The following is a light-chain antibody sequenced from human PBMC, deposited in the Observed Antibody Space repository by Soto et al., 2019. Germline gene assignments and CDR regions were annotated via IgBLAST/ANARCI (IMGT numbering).Light chain of an antibody. J-gene: IGLJ1*01. CDR1: GSDVGGYNF. CDR2: EVI. V-gene: IGLV2-14*01. Sequence: QSALTQPASVSGSPGQTIAISCTGTGSDVGGYNFVSWYRQHPGKAPQLIIYEVINRPSGVSNRFSGSKSGNTASLTISGLQADDEADFYCSSYTSSSTVGVFGTGTKLTLL. CDR3: SSYTSSSTVGV.